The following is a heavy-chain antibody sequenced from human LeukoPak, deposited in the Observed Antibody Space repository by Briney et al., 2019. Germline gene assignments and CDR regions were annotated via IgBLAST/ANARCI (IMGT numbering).Heavy chain of an antibody. D-gene: IGHD3-10*01. Sequence: PGGSLRLSCAASGFAFRNYDMIWVRQAPGRGLEWVSGITTDGSGAYYADSVKGRFTVSRDNSKNTVFLQMNSLRGEDAAIYYCAKGVLGAGSLLEYFQHWGQGTLVTVS. CDR1: GFAFRNYD. CDR2: ITTDGSGA. J-gene: IGHJ1*01. V-gene: IGHV3-23*01. CDR3: AKGVLGAGSLLEYFQH.